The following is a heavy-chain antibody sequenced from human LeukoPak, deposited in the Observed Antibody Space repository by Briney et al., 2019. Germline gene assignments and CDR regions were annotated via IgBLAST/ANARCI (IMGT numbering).Heavy chain of an antibody. CDR2: IYYGGST. D-gene: IGHD2-2*01. J-gene: IGHJ6*02. CDR1: GGSISSGGYY. Sequence: PSETLSLTCTVSGGSISSGGYYWSWIRQPPGKGLEWIGYIYYGGSTNYNPSLKSRVTISVDTSKNQFSLKLSSVTAADTAVYYCARDRGYCSSTSCSSDSYYYYGMDVWGQGTTVTVSS. V-gene: IGHV4-61*08. CDR3: ARDRGYCSSTSCSSDSYYYYGMDV.